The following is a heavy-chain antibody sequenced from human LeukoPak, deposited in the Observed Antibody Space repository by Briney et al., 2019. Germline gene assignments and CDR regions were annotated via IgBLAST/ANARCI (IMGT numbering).Heavy chain of an antibody. CDR2: ITSSSYK. CDR3: ARVLDSGNYYFDY. CDR1: GLTFSSYG. V-gene: IGHV3-21*01. J-gene: IGHJ4*02. D-gene: IGHD1-26*01. Sequence: PGGSLRLSCAASGLTFSSYGMNWVRQAPGKGLEWVSSITSSSYKYYADSVKGRFTISRDNAKNSLYLQMNSLRAEDTAVYYCARVLDSGNYYFDYWGLGTLVTVSS.